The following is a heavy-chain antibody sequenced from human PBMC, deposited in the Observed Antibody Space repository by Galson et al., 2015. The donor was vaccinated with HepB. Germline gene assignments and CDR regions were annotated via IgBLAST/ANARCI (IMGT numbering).Heavy chain of an antibody. CDR1: GGTFSSYA. D-gene: IGHD4-23*01. J-gene: IGHJ4*02. CDR2: IIPIFGTA. V-gene: IGHV1-69*13. Sequence: SVKVSCKASGGTFSSYAISWVRQAPGQGLEWMGGIIPIFGTANYAQKFQGRVTITADESTSTAYMELSSLRSEDTAVYYCARALVFDYGGNSAFDYWGQGTPVTVSS. CDR3: ARALVFDYGGNSAFDY.